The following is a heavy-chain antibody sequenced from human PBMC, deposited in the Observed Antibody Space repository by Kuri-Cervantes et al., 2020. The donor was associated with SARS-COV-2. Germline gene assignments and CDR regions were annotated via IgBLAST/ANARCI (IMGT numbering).Heavy chain of an antibody. Sequence: GGSLRLSCAASGFTFSGHWIHWVRQAPGKGLEWVAVIWYDGSNKYYADSVKGRFTISRDNSKNTLYLQMNSLRAEDTAVYYCARCYYDSSGYYWGAFDVWGQGTMVTVSS. CDR1: GFTFSGHW. D-gene: IGHD3-22*01. CDR2: IWYDGSNK. CDR3: ARCYYDSSGYYWGAFDV. J-gene: IGHJ3*01. V-gene: IGHV3-33*08.